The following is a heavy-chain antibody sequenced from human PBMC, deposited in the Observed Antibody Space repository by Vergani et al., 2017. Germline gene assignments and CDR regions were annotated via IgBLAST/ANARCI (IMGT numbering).Heavy chain of an antibody. CDR2: LRDDGTTK. CDR1: GFSFGSYG. CDR3: VKDRGASIGLDD. V-gene: IGHV3-30*02. Sequence: QVQLVESGGGVVQPGGSLRLSCAASGFSFGSYGMHWVRVRQAPGKGLEWLAYLRDDGTTKQYADSVKGRFTISRDNSKNMLYLQMDSLRPEDTAMFYCVKDRGASIGLDDWGQGTQVTVSS. D-gene: IGHD2-2*01. J-gene: IGHJ4*02.